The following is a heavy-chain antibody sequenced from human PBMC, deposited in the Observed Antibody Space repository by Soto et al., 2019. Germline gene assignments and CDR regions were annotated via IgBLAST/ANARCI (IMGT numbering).Heavy chain of an antibody. CDR1: GGSISSSSYY. V-gene: IGHV4-39*01. CDR2: IYYSGST. CDR3: ARQWLAAQYYFDY. J-gene: IGHJ4*02. Sequence: PSETLSLTCTVSGGSISSSSYYWGWIRQPPGKGLEWIGSIYYSGSTYYNPSLKSRVTISVDTSKNQFSLKLSSVTAADTAAYYCARQWLAAQYYFDYWGQGTLVTVSS. D-gene: IGHD6-6*01.